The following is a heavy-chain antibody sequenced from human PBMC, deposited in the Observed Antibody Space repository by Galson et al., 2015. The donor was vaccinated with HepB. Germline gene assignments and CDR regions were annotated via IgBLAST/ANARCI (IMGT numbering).Heavy chain of an antibody. Sequence: SLRLSCAASGFTFSSYAMHWVRQAPGKGLEWVAVISYDGSNKYYADSVKGRFTISRDNSKNTLYLQMNSLRAEDTAVYYCARADSGYPGALYGMDVWGQGTTVTVSS. D-gene: IGHD5-12*01. J-gene: IGHJ6*02. CDR3: ARADSGYPGALYGMDV. V-gene: IGHV3-30*04. CDR2: ISYDGSNK. CDR1: GFTFSSYA.